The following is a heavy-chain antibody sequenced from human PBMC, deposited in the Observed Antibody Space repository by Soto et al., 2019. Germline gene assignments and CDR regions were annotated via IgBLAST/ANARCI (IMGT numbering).Heavy chain of an antibody. CDR3: TTYYDFWSGYLGSRLAFDS. Sequence: KPGGSLRLSCTASGFTLGGYAMSWFRQAPGKGLERVGFIRSKAYGGTTEYATSVKGRITISRDDSKSIAYLQMNSLKTEDTAVYDCTTYYDFWSGYLGSRLAFDSWGQGTMVTVSS. CDR2: IRSKAYGGTT. CDR1: GFTLGGYA. V-gene: IGHV3-49*05. D-gene: IGHD3-3*01. J-gene: IGHJ3*02.